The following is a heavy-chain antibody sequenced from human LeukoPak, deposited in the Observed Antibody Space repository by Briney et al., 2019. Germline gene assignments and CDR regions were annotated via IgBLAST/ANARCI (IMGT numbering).Heavy chain of an antibody. J-gene: IGHJ4*02. Sequence: ASVKVSCKASGYTFTGYYMHWVRQAPGQGLEWMGWINPNSGGTNYAQKFQGRVTMTRDTSISTAYVELSRLRSDDTAVYYCARDCSSTSCFYLDYWGQGTLVTVSS. V-gene: IGHV1-2*02. CDR2: INPNSGGT. D-gene: IGHD2-2*01. CDR1: GYTFTGYY. CDR3: ARDCSSTSCFYLDY.